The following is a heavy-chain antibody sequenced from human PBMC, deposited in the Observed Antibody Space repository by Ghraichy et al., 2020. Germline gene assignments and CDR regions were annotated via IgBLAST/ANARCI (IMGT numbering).Heavy chain of an antibody. Sequence: GGSLRLSCAASGFTFNSYNMNWVRQAPGKGLEWVSSITSGSNYIYYADSVKGRFTISRDNAKNSLYLQMNSLRAEDKALYYCSREGDGYHDDAFDIWGQGTMVTVSS. V-gene: IGHV3-21*01. D-gene: IGHD5-24*01. CDR1: GFTFNSYN. CDR3: SREGDGYHDDAFDI. CDR2: ITSGSNYI. J-gene: IGHJ3*02.